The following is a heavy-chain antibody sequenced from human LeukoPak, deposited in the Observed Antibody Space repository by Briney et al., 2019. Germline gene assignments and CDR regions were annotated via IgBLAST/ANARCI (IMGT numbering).Heavy chain of an antibody. J-gene: IGHJ6*03. CDR1: GVRFSTYN. CDR2: ISTSSSSI. V-gene: IGHV3-48*01. CDR3: ARDYGDYVLHYHHMDV. D-gene: IGHD4-17*01. Sequence: GGSLRLSCAASGVRFSTYNLNWVRQAPGKGQEWVSYISTSSSSIYYADSVRGRFTVSRDNAKNSVYLQMNSLRAEDTAVYYCARDYGDYVLHYHHMDVWGNGTTVTVSS.